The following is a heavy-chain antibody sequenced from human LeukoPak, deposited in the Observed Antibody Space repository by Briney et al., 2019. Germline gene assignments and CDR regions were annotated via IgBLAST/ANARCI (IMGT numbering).Heavy chain of an antibody. D-gene: IGHD6-13*01. CDR1: DDSFSTHY. Sequence: PSETLSLTCSVSDDSFSTHYWTWIRHPPGKGLEWIGRIYTSGSTNYNPSLKSRVTMSVDTSKNQFSLKLSSVTAADTAVYYCAREDKQQLVRGYGFDYWGQGTLVTVSS. CDR3: AREDKQQLVRGYGFDY. V-gene: IGHV4-4*07. J-gene: IGHJ4*02. CDR2: IYTSGST.